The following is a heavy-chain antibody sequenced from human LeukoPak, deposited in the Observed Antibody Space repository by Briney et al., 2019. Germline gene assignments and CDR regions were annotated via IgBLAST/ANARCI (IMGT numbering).Heavy chain of an antibody. CDR2: IYSGGST. J-gene: IGHJ4*02. CDR3: ARAYTSSSTPAGY. CDR1: GFTVNSNY. Sequence: PGGSLRLSCAASGFTVNSNYMSWVRQAPGKGLEWVSVIYSGGSTYYADSVKGRFTISRDNSKNTLFLHMDSLRAEDTAVYYCARAYTSSSTPAGYWGQGTLVTVSS. D-gene: IGHD6-6*01. V-gene: IGHV3-66*01.